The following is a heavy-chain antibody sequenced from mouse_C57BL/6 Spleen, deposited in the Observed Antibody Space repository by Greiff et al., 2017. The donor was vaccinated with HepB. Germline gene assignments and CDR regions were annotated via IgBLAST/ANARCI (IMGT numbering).Heavy chain of an antibody. V-gene: IGHV14-3*01. CDR2: IDPANGNT. CDR1: GLNIKNTY. J-gene: IGHJ1*03. CDR3: ASDYYYGSSYRWYFDV. Sequence: EVQLQQSVAELVRPGASVKLSCTASGLNIKNTYMHWVKQRPEQGLEWIGRIDPANGNTKYAPKFQGKATITADTSSNTAYLQLSSLTSEDTAIYYCASDYYYGSSYRWYFDVWGTGTTVTVSS. D-gene: IGHD1-1*01.